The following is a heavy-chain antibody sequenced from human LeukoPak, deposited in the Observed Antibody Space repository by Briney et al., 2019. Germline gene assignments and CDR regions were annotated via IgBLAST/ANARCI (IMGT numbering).Heavy chain of an antibody. CDR2: ISSSGSTI. J-gene: IGHJ4*02. D-gene: IGHD5-24*01. Sequence: GGSLRISCAASGFTFSDHYMSWIRQAPGKGLEWVSYISSSGSTIYYADSVKGRFTISRDNAKNSLYLQMNSLRAEDTAVYYCASERWLQSPFDYWGQGTLVTVSS. CDR3: ASERWLQSPFDY. V-gene: IGHV3-11*01. CDR1: GFTFSDHY.